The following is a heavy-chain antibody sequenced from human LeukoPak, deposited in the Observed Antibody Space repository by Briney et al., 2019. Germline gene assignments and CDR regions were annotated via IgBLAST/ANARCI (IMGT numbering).Heavy chain of an antibody. Sequence: GASVKVSCKTSGYSFTAYPLHWVRQAAGQGLEWLGWMNPHSGETNNAQKFQGRVTMTRDTSISVAYMQLSSLRSDDTAVYYCARGMDAEAFQNWGQGTLVTVSS. CDR1: GYSFTAYP. CDR3: ARGMDAEAFQN. D-gene: IGHD2-2*03. CDR2: MNPHSGET. V-gene: IGHV1-2*02. J-gene: IGHJ1*01.